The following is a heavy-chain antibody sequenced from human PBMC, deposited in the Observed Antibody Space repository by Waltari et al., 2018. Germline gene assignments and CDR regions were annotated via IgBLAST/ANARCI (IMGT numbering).Heavy chain of an antibody. D-gene: IGHD1-20*01. Sequence: EVQLLESGGELVQAGGSLRLSGGVSGFTFRSYAINWVRRAPGTGLQWVAAITINDATFHADSVKDRFTISRDTSKDTVYLQMNSLRADDTALYYCAKPFYNWDDPLVSWGQGTLVTVSS. J-gene: IGHJ5*02. CDR3: AKPFYNWDDPLVS. V-gene: IGHV3-23*01. CDR1: GFTFRSYA. CDR2: ITINDAT.